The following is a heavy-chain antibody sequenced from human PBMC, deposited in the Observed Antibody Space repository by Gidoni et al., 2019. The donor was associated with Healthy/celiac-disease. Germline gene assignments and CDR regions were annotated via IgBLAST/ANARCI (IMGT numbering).Heavy chain of an antibody. J-gene: IGHJ4*02. CDR3: ARGYDSSGLDY. D-gene: IGHD3-22*01. CDR2: IIPIFGTA. V-gene: IGHV1-69*06. CDR1: GGTFSSYA. Sequence: QVQLVQSGAEVKKPGSSVKGSCKASGGTFSSYAISWVRQAPGQGLEWRGGIIPIFGTANYAQKFQGSVTITADKSTSTAYMELSSLRSEDTAVYYCARGYDSSGLDYWGQGTLVTVSS.